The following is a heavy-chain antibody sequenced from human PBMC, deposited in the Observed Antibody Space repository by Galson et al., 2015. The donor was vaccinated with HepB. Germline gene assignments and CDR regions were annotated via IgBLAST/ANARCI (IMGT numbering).Heavy chain of an antibody. D-gene: IGHD1-14*01. CDR2: IWYDGSNK. J-gene: IGHJ4*02. Sequence: SLRLSCAASGFTFSSYGMHWVRQAPGKGLEWVAVIWYDGSNKYYADSVKGRFTISRDNSKNTLYLQMNSLRAEGTAVYYCARVFLGSRKHIDYWGQGTLVTVSS. V-gene: IGHV3-33*01. CDR3: ARVFLGSRKHIDY. CDR1: GFTFSSYG.